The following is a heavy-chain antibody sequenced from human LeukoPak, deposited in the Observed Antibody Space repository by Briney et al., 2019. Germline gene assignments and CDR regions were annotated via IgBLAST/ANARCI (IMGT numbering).Heavy chain of an antibody. CDR3: ASAYPGEYSGAFDI. J-gene: IGHJ3*02. D-gene: IGHD3-10*01. Sequence: PGGSLRLSCAASGFTFSSYAMHWVRQAPGKGLEWVAVISYDGSNKYYADSVKGRFTISRDNSKNTLYLQMNSLRAEDTAVYYCASAYPGEYSGAFDIWGQGTMVTVSS. CDR2: ISYDGSNK. V-gene: IGHV3-30*04. CDR1: GFTFSSYA.